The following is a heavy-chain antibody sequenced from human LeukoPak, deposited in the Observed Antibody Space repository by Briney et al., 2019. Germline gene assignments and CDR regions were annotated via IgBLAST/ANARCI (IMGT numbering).Heavy chain of an antibody. CDR3: ARVYSDILTGYFPYYYYYMDV. J-gene: IGHJ6*03. D-gene: IGHD3-9*01. Sequence: PSETLSLTCAVYGGSFSGYYWSWIRQPPGKGLEWIGEINHSGSTNYNPSLKSRVTISVDTSKNQFSLKLSSVTAADTAVYYCARVYSDILTGYFPYYYYYMDVWGKGTTVTISS. CDR1: GGSFSGYY. V-gene: IGHV4-34*01. CDR2: INHSGST.